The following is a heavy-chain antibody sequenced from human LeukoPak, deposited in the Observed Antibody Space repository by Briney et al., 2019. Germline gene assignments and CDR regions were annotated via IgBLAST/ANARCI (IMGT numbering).Heavy chain of an antibody. CDR3: ARKSLSGYYYFDY. Sequence: GASVKVSCKASGYTFTGYYMHWVRQAPGQGLEWMGWINPNSGGTNYAQKFQGRVTMTRDTSISTAYMELSRLRSDDTAVYYCARKSLSGYYYFDYWGQGTLVTVSS. D-gene: IGHD3-22*01. CDR1: GYTFTGYY. J-gene: IGHJ4*02. V-gene: IGHV1-2*02. CDR2: INPNSGGT.